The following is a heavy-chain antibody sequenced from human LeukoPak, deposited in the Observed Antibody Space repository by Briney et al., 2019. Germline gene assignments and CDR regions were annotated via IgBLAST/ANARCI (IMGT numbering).Heavy chain of an antibody. D-gene: IGHD3-9*01. Sequence: PGGSLRLSCAASGFTFDDYAMHWVRQAPGKGLEWVSGISWNSGSIGYADSVKGRFTISRDNAKNSLYLQMNSLRAEDTALYYCAKAQRYFDWLATFDYWGQGTLVTVSS. CDR2: ISWNSGSI. CDR3: AKAQRYFDWLATFDY. V-gene: IGHV3-9*01. CDR1: GFTFDDYA. J-gene: IGHJ4*02.